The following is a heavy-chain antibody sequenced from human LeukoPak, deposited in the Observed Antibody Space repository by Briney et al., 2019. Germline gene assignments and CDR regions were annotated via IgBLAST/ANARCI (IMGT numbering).Heavy chain of an antibody. Sequence: GGSLRLSCTASGFTFSDYAMSWFRQAPGKGLDWVGFIRTKAHGGTAEYAASVEDRFTISRDDSKSIAHLQMNSLKIEDTAVYYCSRDPTTIARGYFDYWGQGTLVTVSS. CDR2: IRTKAHGGTA. CDR1: GFTFSDYA. D-gene: IGHD4-11*01. J-gene: IGHJ4*02. V-gene: IGHV3-49*03. CDR3: SRDPTTIARGYFDY.